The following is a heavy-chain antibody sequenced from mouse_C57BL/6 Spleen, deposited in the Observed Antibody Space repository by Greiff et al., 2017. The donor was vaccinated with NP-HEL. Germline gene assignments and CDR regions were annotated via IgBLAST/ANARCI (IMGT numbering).Heavy chain of an antibody. V-gene: IGHV1-69*01. Sequence: QVQLKQSGAELVMPGASVKLSCKASGYTFTSYWMHWVKQRPGQGLEWIGEIDPSDSYTNYNQKFKGKSTLTVDKSSSTAYMQLRSLTSEDSAVYYCAFITTVESYYFDYWGQGTTLTVSS. D-gene: IGHD1-1*01. J-gene: IGHJ2*01. CDR2: IDPSDSYT. CDR1: GYTFTSYW. CDR3: AFITTVESYYFDY.